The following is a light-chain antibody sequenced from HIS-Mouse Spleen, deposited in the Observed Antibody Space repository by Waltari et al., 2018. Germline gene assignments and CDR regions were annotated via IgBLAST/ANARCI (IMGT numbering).Light chain of an antibody. CDR2: DAS. J-gene: IGKJ4*01. CDR3: QQRSNWPT. CDR1: QSVSSY. Sequence: EIVLTQSPATLSLSPGARATLSCRASQSVSSYLAWYQPKPGQAPRLLIYDASNRATGIPARFSGSGSGTDFTLTISSLEPEDFAVYYCQQRSNWPTFGGGTKVEIK. V-gene: IGKV3-11*01.